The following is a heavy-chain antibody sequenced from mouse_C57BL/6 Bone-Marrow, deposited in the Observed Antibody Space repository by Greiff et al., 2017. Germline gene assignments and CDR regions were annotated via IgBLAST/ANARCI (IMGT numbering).Heavy chain of an antibody. CDR3: ARQGSNYGVFAY. Sequence: EVKLVESGGGLVQPGGSLKLSCAASGFTFSDYGMAWVRQAPRKGPEWVAFISNLAYSIYYADTVTGRFTISRENAKNTLYLEMSSLRSEDTAMYYCARQGSNYGVFAYWGQGTLVTVSA. CDR2: ISNLAYSI. CDR1: GFTFSDYG. V-gene: IGHV5-15*01. D-gene: IGHD2-5*01. J-gene: IGHJ3*01.